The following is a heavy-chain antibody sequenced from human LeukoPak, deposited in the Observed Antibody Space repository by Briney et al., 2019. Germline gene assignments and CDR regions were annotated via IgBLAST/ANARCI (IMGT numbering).Heavy chain of an antibody. D-gene: IGHD3-22*01. CDR1: GGSISSSSYY. J-gene: IGHJ3*02. Sequence: SETLSLTCTVSGGSISSSSYYWGWIRQPPGKGLEWIGSIYYSGSTYYNPSLKSRVTISVDTSKNQLSLKLSSVTAADTAVYYCARLSYYYDSSGYSSYSFDIWGQGTMVTVSS. V-gene: IGHV4-39*01. CDR3: ARLSYYYDSSGYSSYSFDI. CDR2: IYYSGST.